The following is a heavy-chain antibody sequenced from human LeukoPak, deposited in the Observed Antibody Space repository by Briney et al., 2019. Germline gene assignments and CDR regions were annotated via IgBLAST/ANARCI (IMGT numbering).Heavy chain of an antibody. CDR1: GGTFSSYA. Sequence: SVKVSCKASGGTFSSYAISWVRQAPGQGLEWMGGIIPIFGTANYAQKFQGRVTITADESTSTAYMELSGPRSEDTAVYYCATSRGSPWDYFDYWGQGTLVTVSS. CDR2: IIPIFGTA. J-gene: IGHJ4*02. CDR3: ATSRGSPWDYFDY. V-gene: IGHV1-69*01. D-gene: IGHD6-25*01.